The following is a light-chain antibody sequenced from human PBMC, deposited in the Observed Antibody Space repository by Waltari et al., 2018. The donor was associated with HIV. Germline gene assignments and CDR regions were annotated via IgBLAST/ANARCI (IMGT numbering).Light chain of an antibody. V-gene: IGKV2D-29*01. CDR2: EVS. Sequence: DIVMTQTPLSLSVHPGRPASISCMSTPSLLHCDGNTYWYWYLQKAGQPPQLLIYEVSNRFSGVPDMFSGSGSGTYFTLKISRVEAEDVGVYYCIQSTQLPITFGQGTRLEIK. CDR1: PSLLHCDGNTY. J-gene: IGKJ5*01. CDR3: IQSTQLPIT.